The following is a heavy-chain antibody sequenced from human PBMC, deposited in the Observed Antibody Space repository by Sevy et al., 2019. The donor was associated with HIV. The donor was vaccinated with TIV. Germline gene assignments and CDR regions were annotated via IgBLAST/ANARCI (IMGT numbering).Heavy chain of an antibody. CDR2: ISSSSSYI. CDR1: GFTFSSYS. D-gene: IGHD2-15*01. V-gene: IGHV3-21*01. J-gene: IGHJ6*02. CDR3: ARDRDIYYYGMDV. Sequence: GGSLRLSCAASGFTFSSYSMNWVRQAPGKGLEWVSSISSSSSYIYYADSVKGRFTISRDNAKNSLYLQMNSRRAEDTVVYYCARDRDIYYYGMDVWGQGTTVTVSS.